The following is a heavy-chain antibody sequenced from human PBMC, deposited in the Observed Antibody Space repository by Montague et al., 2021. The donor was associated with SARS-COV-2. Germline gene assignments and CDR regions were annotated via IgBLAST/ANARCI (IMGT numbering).Heavy chain of an antibody. J-gene: IGHJ4*02. CDR1: GGSFNDYQ. V-gene: IGHV4-34*01. CDR2: INHSGST. D-gene: IGHD3-22*01. CDR3: ARGTSTINIIVVVITGIGYYFDY. Sequence: SETLSLTCAVYGGSFNDYQWSWIRQPPGKGLEWVGEINHSGSTNXXPSLKSRVTISVDTSKNQFSLKLSSVTAADTAVYYCARGTSTINIIVVVITGIGYYFDYWGQGTLVTVSS.